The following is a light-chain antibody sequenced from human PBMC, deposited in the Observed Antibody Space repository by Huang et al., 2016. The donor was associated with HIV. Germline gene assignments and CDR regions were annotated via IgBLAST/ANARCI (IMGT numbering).Light chain of an antibody. CDR2: GVS. CDR3: QYYGNSPL. Sequence: EIVLTQSPGTLSSSPGERATLSCRASQTITGGDLAWYQQKPGQSPRLLIYGVSGRATGIPDRFSGSGSGTDFTLTITRLEPEDFAVYYCQYYGNSPLFGPGTTVDVK. J-gene: IGKJ3*01. CDR1: QTITGGD. V-gene: IGKV3-20*01.